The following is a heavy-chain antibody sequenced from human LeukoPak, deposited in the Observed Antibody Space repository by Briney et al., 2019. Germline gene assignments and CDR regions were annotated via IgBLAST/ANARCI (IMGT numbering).Heavy chain of an antibody. V-gene: IGHV4-59*01. J-gene: IGHJ5*02. CDR1: GGSISSYY. CDR2: IYYSGRT. CDR3: ARAETQYYDFWSGYHNWFDP. D-gene: IGHD3-3*01. Sequence: SETLPLTCTVSGGSISSYYWSWIRQPPGKGLEWIGYIYYSGRTNYNPSLKSRITILVDTSKNQFSLKLSSVTAADTAVYYCARAETQYYDFWSGYHNWFDPWGQGTLVTVSS.